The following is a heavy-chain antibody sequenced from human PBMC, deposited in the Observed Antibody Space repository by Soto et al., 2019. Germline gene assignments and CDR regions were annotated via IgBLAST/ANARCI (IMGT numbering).Heavy chain of an antibody. V-gene: IGHV1-3*01. D-gene: IGHD3-10*01. CDR1: GYTFTGFS. CDR2: INAGSGNT. J-gene: IGHJ4*02. CDR3: ARDLWFGASFRYYFDY. Sequence: ASVKVSCKASGYTFTGFSLHWVRQAPGQRLEWMGWINAGSGNTKYSQKFQGRVTITRDTSASTAYMELSSLTSEDTAVYYCARDLWFGASFRYYFDYWAQGTLVTVSS.